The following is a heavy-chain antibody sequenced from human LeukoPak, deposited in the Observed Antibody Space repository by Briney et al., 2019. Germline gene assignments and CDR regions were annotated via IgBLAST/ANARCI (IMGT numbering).Heavy chain of an antibody. CDR3: ARGWELRRGGSDY. J-gene: IGHJ4*02. D-gene: IGHD1-26*01. CDR2: INPNSGGT. CDR1: GYTFTGYY. Sequence: SVKVSCKASGYTFTGYYMHWVRQAPGQGLEWMGRINPNSGGTNYAQKFQGRVTMTRDTSISTAYMELSRLRSDDTAVYYCARGWELRRGGSDYWGQGTLVTVSS. V-gene: IGHV1-2*06.